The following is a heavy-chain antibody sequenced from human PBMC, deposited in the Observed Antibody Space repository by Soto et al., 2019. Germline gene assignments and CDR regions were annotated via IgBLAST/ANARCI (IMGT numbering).Heavy chain of an antibody. Sequence: QVQLVQSGAEVKKPGSSVKVSCKASGGTFSSYAISWVRQAPGQGLEWMGGIIPIFGTANYAQKFQGRVTITADESTSTAYMELSSLRSEDTAVYYCGRYCSGGSCYSNKSYDYYGMDVWGQGTTVTVSS. CDR2: IIPIFGTA. CDR3: GRYCSGGSCYSNKSYDYYGMDV. V-gene: IGHV1-69*01. J-gene: IGHJ6*02. D-gene: IGHD2-15*01. CDR1: GGTFSSYA.